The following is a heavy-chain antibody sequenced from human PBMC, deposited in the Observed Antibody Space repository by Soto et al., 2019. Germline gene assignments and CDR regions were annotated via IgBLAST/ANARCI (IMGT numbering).Heavy chain of an antibody. CDR3: TDAFDY. V-gene: IGHV6-1*01. CDR2: TYYRSKWYY. D-gene: IGHD3-9*01. CDR1: GDSVSSNSVT. J-gene: IGHJ4*02. Sequence: SQTLSLTCAISGDSVSSNSVTWNWIRQSPSRGLEWLGRTYYRSKWYYDYAVSVRSRVTINPDTSKNQFSLQLNSVTPDYDTLTGYTDAFDYWGQGTLVTVSS.